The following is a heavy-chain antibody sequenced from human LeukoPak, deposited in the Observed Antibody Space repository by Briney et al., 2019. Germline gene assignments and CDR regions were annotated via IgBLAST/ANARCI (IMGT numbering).Heavy chain of an antibody. CDR1: GYTFTSYG. CDR2: ISAYNGNT. CDR3: ARGPMYGSGTLDWFDP. J-gene: IGHJ5*02. V-gene: IGHV1-18*01. D-gene: IGHD3-10*01. Sequence: ASVKVSFKASGYTFTSYGISWVRQAPGQGLEWMGWISAYNGNTNYAQKLQGRVTMTTDTSTSTAYMELRNLRSDDTAVYYCARGPMYGSGTLDWFDPWGQGTLVTVSS.